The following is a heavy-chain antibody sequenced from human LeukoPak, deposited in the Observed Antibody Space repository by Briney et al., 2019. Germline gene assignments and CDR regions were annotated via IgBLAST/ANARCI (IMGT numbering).Heavy chain of an antibody. Sequence: PSETLSLTCIVSGYSISSGYYWGWSRQPPGKGLEWIGNIHHSGSTYYNPSLKSRVTISVDTSKNQLSLKLNSVTAADTAVYYCARVAAGIGFFQHWGQGTLVTVSS. CDR3: ARVAAGIGFFQH. J-gene: IGHJ1*01. D-gene: IGHD6-13*01. V-gene: IGHV4-38-2*02. CDR2: IHHSGST. CDR1: GYSISSGYY.